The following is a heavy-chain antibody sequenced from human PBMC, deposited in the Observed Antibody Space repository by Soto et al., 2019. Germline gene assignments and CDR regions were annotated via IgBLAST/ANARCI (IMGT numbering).Heavy chain of an antibody. CDR2: ISAYNGDT. Sequence: QVHLVQSGAEVKKPGASVKVSCKASGYSFTSNGITWVRQPPGQGLEWMAWISAYNGDTHYAQKFQGRVTMTTDKSTSTTYMELRSLRSDATAVYYCAGKSNWNDVDYYYYFAMDVWGQGTTVTVSS. CDR3: AGKSNWNDVDYYYYFAMDV. CDR1: GYSFTSNG. J-gene: IGHJ6*02. V-gene: IGHV1-18*01. D-gene: IGHD1-20*01.